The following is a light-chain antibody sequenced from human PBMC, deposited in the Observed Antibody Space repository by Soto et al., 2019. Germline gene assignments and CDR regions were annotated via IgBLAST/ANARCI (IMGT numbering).Light chain of an antibody. V-gene: IGKV3-11*01. J-gene: IGKJ4*01. Sequence: IVLTQSPATLSLSPGERATLSCRASQSVGNFIAWYQQKPGQAPRLLIYDTFNRFTGIPARFSGSGSGTDFTLTINSLEPGDSAVIYCQQRSAWPLTFGGGTRVEIK. CDR1: QSVGNF. CDR2: DTF. CDR3: QQRSAWPLT.